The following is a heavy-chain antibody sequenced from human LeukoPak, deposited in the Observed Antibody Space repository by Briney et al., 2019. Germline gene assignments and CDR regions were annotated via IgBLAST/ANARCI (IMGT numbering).Heavy chain of an antibody. Sequence: GESLKISCKGSGYSFTSYWIGWVRQMPGKGLEWMGIIYPGDSDTRYSPSFQGQVTISADKSISTAYLQWSSLKASDTAMYYCARQFTYYYDSSGYYYDAFDIWGQGTMVTVSS. CDR1: GYSFTSYW. CDR2: IYPGDSDT. CDR3: ARQFTYYYDSSGYYYDAFDI. D-gene: IGHD3-22*01. V-gene: IGHV5-51*01. J-gene: IGHJ3*02.